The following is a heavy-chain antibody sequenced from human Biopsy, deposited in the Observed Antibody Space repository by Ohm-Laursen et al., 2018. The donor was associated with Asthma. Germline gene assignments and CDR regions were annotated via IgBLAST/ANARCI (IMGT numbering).Heavy chain of an antibody. CDR3: ARAVDYSHYYGIDV. V-gene: IGHV1-18*01. D-gene: IGHD3-10*01. CDR1: GYTFNSAG. CDR2: ISVYNGNT. Sequence: ASVKVSCQTSGYTFNSAGITWVRQAPGQGLEWMGWISVYNGNTKVAQKLQDRVTMITDTSTSTAYMELRSLRSDDPAVYFCARAVDYSHYYGIDVWGQGTTVTVS. J-gene: IGHJ6*02.